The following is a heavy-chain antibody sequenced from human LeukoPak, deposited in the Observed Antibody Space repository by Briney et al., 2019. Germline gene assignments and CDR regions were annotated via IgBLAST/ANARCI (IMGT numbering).Heavy chain of an antibody. D-gene: IGHD5-18*01. Sequence: SETLSLTCTVSGGSISSYYWSWIRQPPGKGLEWIGYIYYSGSTNYNPSLKSRVTISVDTSKNQFPLKLSSVTAADTAVYYCARDLRGYSYGPAAFDIWGQGTMVTVSS. J-gene: IGHJ3*02. CDR2: IYYSGST. V-gene: IGHV4-59*01. CDR3: ARDLRGYSYGPAAFDI. CDR1: GGSISSYY.